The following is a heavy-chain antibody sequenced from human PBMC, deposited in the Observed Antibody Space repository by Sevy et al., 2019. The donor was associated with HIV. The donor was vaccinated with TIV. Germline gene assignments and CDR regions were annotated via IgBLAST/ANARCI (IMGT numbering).Heavy chain of an antibody. V-gene: IGHV3-48*02. CDR3: ARTSGNYYSYFGLDV. J-gene: IGHJ6*02. CDR1: GFSFRSYS. D-gene: IGHD1-26*01. CDR2: ISGSSGTT. Sequence: GGSLRLSCAASGFSFRSYSLNWVRQAPGKGLQWVSYISGSSGTTYYGDSVKGRFTNSRDNAKNSLYLQMNSLTDEDTAIYYCARTSGNYYSYFGLDVWGHGTTVTVSS.